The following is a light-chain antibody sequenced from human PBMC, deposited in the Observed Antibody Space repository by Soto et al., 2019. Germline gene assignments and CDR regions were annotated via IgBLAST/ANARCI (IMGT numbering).Light chain of an antibody. J-gene: IGKJ1*01. CDR2: AAS. Sequence: DIQMTQSPSSLSASVGDRVTITCRASQSISSYLNWYQQTPGKAPKLLIYAASSLQSGVPSRFSGSGSGTDFTLTISSLQHEDFATYYCQQSYSTPRTFGQGTKVEIK. CDR1: QSISSY. CDR3: QQSYSTPRT. V-gene: IGKV1-39*01.